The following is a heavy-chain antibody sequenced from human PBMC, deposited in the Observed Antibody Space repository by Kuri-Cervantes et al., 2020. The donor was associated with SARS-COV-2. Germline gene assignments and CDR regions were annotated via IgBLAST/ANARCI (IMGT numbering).Heavy chain of an antibody. V-gene: IGHV3-74*01. J-gene: IGHJ4*02. D-gene: IGHD1-1*01. CDR1: GFTFSGHW. CDR3: VRDGDHWNFDY. Sequence: LSLTCAASGFTFSGHWIHWVRQAPGKGLVWVSRINPDGSYTNNADNVKGRFTLSKDNTKNMLFLKMNSLRAEDTAVYYCVRDGDHWNFDYWGQGTRVTVSS. CDR2: INPDGSYT.